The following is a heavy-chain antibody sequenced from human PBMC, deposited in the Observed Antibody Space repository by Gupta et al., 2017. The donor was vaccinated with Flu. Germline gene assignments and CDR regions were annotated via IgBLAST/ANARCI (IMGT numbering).Heavy chain of an antibody. D-gene: IGHD6-13*01. CDR1: GFTFSSYG. CDR3: ANSCLAAAGTFDY. Sequence: GFTFSSYGMHWVRQAPGKGLEWVAVISYDGSNKYYEDSVKGRFTISRDNSKTTLYLQMNSLRAEDTAVYYCANSCLAAAGTFDYWGQGTLVTVSS. V-gene: IGHV3-30*18. CDR2: ISYDGSNK. J-gene: IGHJ4*02.